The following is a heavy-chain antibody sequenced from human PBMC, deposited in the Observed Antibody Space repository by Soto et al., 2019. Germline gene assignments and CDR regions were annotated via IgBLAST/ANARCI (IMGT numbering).Heavy chain of an antibody. CDR1: GGTFSSYA. CDR2: IIPIFGTA. V-gene: IGHV1-69*13. CDR3: ARGPNLNTGPGGGMVIGKDWFDP. D-gene: IGHD2-8*01. J-gene: IGHJ5*02. Sequence: AVKVSCMASGGTFSSYASSWVLQAPGRGLEWMGGIIPIFGTANYAQTFQGRVTITADDSTSTAYIELGSLRSEDTAVYYCARGPNLNTGPGGGMVIGKDWFDPWGQGTLVTVSS.